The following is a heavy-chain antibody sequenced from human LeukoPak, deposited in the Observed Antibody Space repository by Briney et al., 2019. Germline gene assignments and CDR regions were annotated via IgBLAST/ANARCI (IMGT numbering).Heavy chain of an antibody. D-gene: IGHD2-2*01. Sequence: GGSLRLSCAVSGFIFSSYAMSWVRQAPGKGLEWISAISGSGGSTYYADSVKGLFTISRDNSKNTLYLQMNSLRAEDTAVYYCAKGPYQLPLDYSGQGTLVTVSS. CDR1: GFIFSSYA. V-gene: IGHV3-23*01. CDR3: AKGPYQLPLDY. CDR2: ISGSGGST. J-gene: IGHJ4*02.